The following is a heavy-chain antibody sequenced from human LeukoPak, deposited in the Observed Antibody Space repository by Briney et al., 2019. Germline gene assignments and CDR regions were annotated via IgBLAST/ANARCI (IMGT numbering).Heavy chain of an antibody. V-gene: IGHV3-23*01. Sequence: GGSLRHSRAASGLTLRRYAMSWGREAPGEGVGGVSEIIGGGGSTYYADSVKGRFTISRDNSKNTLYLHMNSLRAEDTAVYYCAKDGRTYYYGSGSYKQPGGRGDIDYWGQGTLVTVSS. CDR2: IIGGGGST. D-gene: IGHD3-10*01. CDR3: AKDGRTYYYGSGSYKQPGGRGDIDY. CDR1: GLTLRRYA. J-gene: IGHJ4*02.